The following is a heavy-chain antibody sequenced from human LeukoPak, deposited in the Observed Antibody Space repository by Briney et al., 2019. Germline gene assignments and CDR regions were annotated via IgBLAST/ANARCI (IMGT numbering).Heavy chain of an antibody. CDR2: IYYSGST. J-gene: IGHJ6*02. V-gene: IGHV4-59*12. CDR3: ARGRRYFDWSLDYGMDV. Sequence: SETLSLTCIVSGGSISSYYWSWIRQPPGKGLEWIGYIYYSGSTNYNPSLKSRVTISVDTSKNQFSLKLSSVTAADTAVYYCARGRRYFDWSLDYGMDVWGQGTTVTVSS. D-gene: IGHD3-9*01. CDR1: GGSISSYY.